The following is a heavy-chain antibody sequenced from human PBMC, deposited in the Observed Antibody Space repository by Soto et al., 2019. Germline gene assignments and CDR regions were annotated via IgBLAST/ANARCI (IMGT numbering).Heavy chain of an antibody. Sequence: QVQLVESGGGVVQPGRSLRLSCAASGFTFSSYGMHWVRQAPGKGLEWVAVISYDGSNKYYADSVKGRFTISRDNSKNTLYLQMNSQRAEDTAVYYCAKDQYNYYYYGMDVWGQGTTVTVSS. CDR2: ISYDGSNK. CDR1: GFTFSSYG. V-gene: IGHV3-30*18. D-gene: IGHD6-6*01. J-gene: IGHJ6*02. CDR3: AKDQYNYYYYGMDV.